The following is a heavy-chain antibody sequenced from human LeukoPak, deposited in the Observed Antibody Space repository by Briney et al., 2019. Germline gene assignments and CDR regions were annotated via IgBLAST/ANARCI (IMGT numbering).Heavy chain of an antibody. CDR3: AKDRATVTYYYYYGMDV. CDR2: ISYDGNNK. J-gene: IGHJ6*02. V-gene: IGHV3-30*18. CDR1: GFTFSSYG. Sequence: GRSLRLSCAASGFTFSSYGMHWVRQAPGQGLAWVAVISYDGNNKFYEDSVKGRFTISRDNSENTLYLQMNSLRAEDTAVYYCAKDRATVTYYYYYGMDVWGQGTTVTVSS. D-gene: IGHD4-17*01.